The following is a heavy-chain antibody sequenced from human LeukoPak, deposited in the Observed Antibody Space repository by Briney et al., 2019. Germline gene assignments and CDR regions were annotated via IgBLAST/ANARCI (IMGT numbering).Heavy chain of an antibody. CDR3: ARGVTASFDP. J-gene: IGHJ5*02. D-gene: IGHD4-23*01. CDR1: EFTFSDHW. CDR2: IKNDGTGA. V-gene: IGHV3-74*01. Sequence: PGGSLRLSCAASEFTFSDHWMHWVRQAPGKGLAWVSRIKNDGTGATYADSVKGRFTISRDNAKNTLYLQMNSLRAEDTAVYYCARGVTASFDPWGQGTLVTVSS.